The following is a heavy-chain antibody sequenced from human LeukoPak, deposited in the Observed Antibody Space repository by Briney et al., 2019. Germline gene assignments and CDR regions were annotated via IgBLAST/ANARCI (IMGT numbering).Heavy chain of an antibody. J-gene: IGHJ4*02. V-gene: IGHV1-2*02. CDR2: INPHSGDT. CDR1: GYTFTGYY. Sequence: AASVKVSCKASGYTFTGYYIHWVRQAPGQGLESMGWINPHSGDTNYALKFQGRVDMTRDTSISTAYMELSRLRSDDTAMYYCARMEYYYDTSGYYNDWGQGTLVIVSS. D-gene: IGHD3-22*01. CDR3: ARMEYYYDTSGYYND.